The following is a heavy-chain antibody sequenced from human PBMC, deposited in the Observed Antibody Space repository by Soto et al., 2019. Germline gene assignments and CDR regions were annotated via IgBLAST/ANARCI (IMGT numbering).Heavy chain of an antibody. Sequence: ASVKVSCKASGYTFTSYYMHWVRQAPGQGLEWMGIINPSGGSTSYAQKFQGRVTMTRDTSTSTVYMELSSLRSEDTAVYYCARDRVLLGYCSGGSCYDFDYWGQGTLATVSS. J-gene: IGHJ4*02. CDR2: INPSGGST. D-gene: IGHD2-15*01. CDR3: ARDRVLLGYCSGGSCYDFDY. CDR1: GYTFTSYY. V-gene: IGHV1-46*01.